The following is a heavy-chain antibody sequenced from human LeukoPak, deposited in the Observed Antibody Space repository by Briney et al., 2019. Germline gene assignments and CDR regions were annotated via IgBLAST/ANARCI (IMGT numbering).Heavy chain of an antibody. CDR2: IRSKANSYAT. D-gene: IGHD3-22*01. V-gene: IGHV3-73*01. CDR3: SRHGPDHYYDSSGYYYAGPDI. Sequence: PGGSLRLSCAASGFTFSGSAMHWVRQASGKGLEWIGRIRSKANSYATTYAASVKGRFTISRDDSKNTAYLQMNSLKTEDTAVYYCSRHGPDHYYDSSGYYYAGPDIWGQGTMVTVSS. J-gene: IGHJ3*02. CDR1: GFTFSGSA.